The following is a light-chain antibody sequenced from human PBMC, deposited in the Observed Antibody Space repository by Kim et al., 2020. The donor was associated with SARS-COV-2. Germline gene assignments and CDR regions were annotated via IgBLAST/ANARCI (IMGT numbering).Light chain of an antibody. V-gene: IGLV3-1*01. CDR1: KLGDKY. CDR2: QDS. J-gene: IGLJ2*01. Sequence: SYELTQPPSVSVSPGQTASITCPGDKLGDKYACWYQQKPGQSPVLVIYQDSKRPSGIPERFSGSNSGNTATLTISGTQAMDEADYYCQAWDSSTPVVFGG. CDR3: QAWDSSTPVV.